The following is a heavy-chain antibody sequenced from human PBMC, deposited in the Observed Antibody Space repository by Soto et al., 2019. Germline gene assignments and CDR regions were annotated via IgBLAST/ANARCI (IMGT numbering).Heavy chain of an antibody. D-gene: IGHD2-2*01. CDR1: GGTFSSYA. CDR3: ARVRGQYGGYYGMDV. Sequence: GASVKVSCKASGGTFSSYAISWVRQAPGQGLEWMGGIIPIFGTANYAQKFQGRVTITRDTSASTAYMELSSLRSEDTAVYYCARVRGQYGGYYGMDVWGQGTTVTVSS. CDR2: IIPIFGTA. J-gene: IGHJ6*02. V-gene: IGHV1-69*05.